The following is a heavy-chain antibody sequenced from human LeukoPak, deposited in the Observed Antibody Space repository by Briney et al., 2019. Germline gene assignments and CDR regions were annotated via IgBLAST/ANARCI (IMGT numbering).Heavy chain of an antibody. V-gene: IGHV1-2*02. CDR3: ARGGREGGYYTENYFDY. CDR2: INPNSGGT. D-gene: IGHD3-22*01. J-gene: IGHJ4*02. CDR1: GYTFTGYY. Sequence: ASVKVSCKASGYTFTGYYMHWVRQAPGQGLEWMGWINPNSGGTNYAQKFQGRVTMTRNTSISTAYMELSSLRSEDTAVYYCARGGREGGYYTENYFDYWGQGTLVTVSS.